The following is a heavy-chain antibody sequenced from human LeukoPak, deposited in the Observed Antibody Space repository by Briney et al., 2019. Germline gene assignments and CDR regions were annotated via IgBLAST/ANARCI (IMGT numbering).Heavy chain of an antibody. CDR2: ISGSGGST. Sequence: GGSLRLSCAASGFTFSSYAMSWVRQAPGKGLEWVSAISGSGGSTYYADSVKGRFTISRDNSKNTLYLQMNSLRAEDTAVYYCAKLLIRFSEWLARPSGAFDIWGQGTMVTVSS. CDR1: GFTFSSYA. J-gene: IGHJ3*02. D-gene: IGHD3-3*01. CDR3: AKLLIRFSEWLARPSGAFDI. V-gene: IGHV3-23*01.